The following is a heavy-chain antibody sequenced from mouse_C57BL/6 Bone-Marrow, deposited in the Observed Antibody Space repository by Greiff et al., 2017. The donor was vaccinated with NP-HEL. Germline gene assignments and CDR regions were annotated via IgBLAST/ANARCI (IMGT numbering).Heavy chain of an antibody. CDR2: IYPRSGNT. CDR3: ASLGACYSNHYWYCDV. CDR1: GYTFTSYG. J-gene: IGHJ1*03. Sequence: QVQLQQSGAELARPGASVKLSCKASGYTFTSYGISWVKQRTGQGLEWIGEIYPRSGNTYYNEKFKGKARLTADKSSSTAYMELRSLTSEDSAVDCCASLGACYSNHYWYCDVWGTGTAVTVSS. D-gene: IGHD2-5*01. V-gene: IGHV1-81*01.